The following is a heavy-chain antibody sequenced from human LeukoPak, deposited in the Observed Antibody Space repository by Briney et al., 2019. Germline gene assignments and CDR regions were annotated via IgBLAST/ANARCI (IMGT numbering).Heavy chain of an antibody. CDR2: ISYDGTNE. J-gene: IGHJ4*02. CDR1: GLSFHYYA. D-gene: IGHD3-10*01. Sequence: GRSLRLSCAASGLSFHYYAMHWVRQAPGKGLEWVAVISYDGTNEYYADSVKGRLTISRDNSKNTLYMQMNSLRPEDTAVYYCARPIDNGSGSYYFPYWGQGTLVTVSS. V-gene: IGHV3-30-3*01. CDR3: ARPIDNGSGSYYFPY.